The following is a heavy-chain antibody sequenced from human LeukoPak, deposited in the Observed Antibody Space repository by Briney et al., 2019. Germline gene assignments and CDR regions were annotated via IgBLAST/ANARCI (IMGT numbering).Heavy chain of an antibody. CDR1: GFTFSSYS. CDR2: ISSSSSYI. Sequence: PGGSLRLSCAASGFTFSSYSMNWVRQAPGKGLEWVSSISSSSSYIYYADSVKGRFTISRDNAKNSLYLQMNSLRGEDTAVYYCARGGSRSSSWFDPWGQGTLVTVSS. V-gene: IGHV3-21*01. J-gene: IGHJ5*02. D-gene: IGHD6-6*01. CDR3: ARGGSRSSSWFDP.